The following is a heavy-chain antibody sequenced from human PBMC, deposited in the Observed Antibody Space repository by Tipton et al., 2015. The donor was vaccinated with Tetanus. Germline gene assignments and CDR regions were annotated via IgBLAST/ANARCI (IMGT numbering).Heavy chain of an antibody. J-gene: IGHJ4*02. CDR3: ARANNDYPKKGPFDY. CDR2: VYHSGST. V-gene: IGHV4-61*01. Sequence: TLSLTCTVSGGSVSRSSHYWTRIRQPPGKELEWVGYVYHSGSTNYHPSLKSRVTISVDTSKNQFSLNLRSVITADTAVYYCARANNDYPKKGPFDYWGQGILVTVSS. D-gene: IGHD5-12*01. CDR1: GGSVSRSSHY.